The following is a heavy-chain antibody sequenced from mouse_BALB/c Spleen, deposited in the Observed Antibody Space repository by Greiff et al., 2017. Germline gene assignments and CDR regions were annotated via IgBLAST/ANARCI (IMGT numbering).Heavy chain of an antibody. CDR3: AREYGNYRFFDD. J-gene: IGHJ2*01. V-gene: IGHV14-1*02. CDR1: GFNIKDYY. CDR2: IDPENGNT. Sequence: EVKLMESGAELVRPGALVKLSCKASGFNIKDYYMHWVKQRPEQGLEWIGWIDPENGNTIYDPKFQGKASITADTSSNTAYLQLSSLTSEDTAVYYCAREYGNYRFFDDWGQGTTLTVSS. D-gene: IGHD2-10*02.